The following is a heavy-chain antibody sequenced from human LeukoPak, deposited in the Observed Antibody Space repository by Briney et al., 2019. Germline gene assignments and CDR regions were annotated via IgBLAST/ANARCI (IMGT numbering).Heavy chain of an antibody. D-gene: IGHD5-12*01. CDR1: GFTFSSYW. V-gene: IGHV3-74*01. CDR3: ARPPGGYSGYN. Sequence: GGSLRLSCAASGFTFSSYWMHWVRQAPGKGLVWVSRINTDGSSTSYADSVKGRFTISRDNAKNTLYLQMNSLRAEDTAVYYCARPPGGYSGYNWGQGTLVTVSS. J-gene: IGHJ4*02. CDR2: INTDGSST.